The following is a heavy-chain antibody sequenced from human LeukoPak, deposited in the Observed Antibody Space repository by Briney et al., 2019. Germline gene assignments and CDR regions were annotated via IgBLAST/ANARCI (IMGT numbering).Heavy chain of an antibody. CDR2: ISAYNGNT. V-gene: IGHV1-18*01. CDR3: ARVNNYDILSSFDY. J-gene: IGHJ4*02. D-gene: IGHD3-9*01. CDR1: GGTFSSYA. Sequence: GASVKVSCKASGGTFSSYAISWVRQAPGQGLEWMGWISAYNGNTNYAQNLQGRVTMTTDTSTSTAYMELRSLRSDDTAVYYCARVNNYDILSSFDYWGQGTLVTVSS.